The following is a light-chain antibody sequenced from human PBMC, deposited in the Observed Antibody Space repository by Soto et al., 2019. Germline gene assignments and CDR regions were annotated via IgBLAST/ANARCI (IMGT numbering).Light chain of an antibody. CDR3: HQYGISPRS. J-gene: IGKJ1*01. Sequence: EVVLTQSPGTLSLSLGERATLSCRASQSITSNYVAWYQQKPGQAPRLLIYGVSNRATGIPDRFSGSGSGTDFTLTISRLEPEDFAVYYCHQYGISPRSFGQGNKVEIK. CDR2: GVS. CDR1: QSITSNY. V-gene: IGKV3-20*01.